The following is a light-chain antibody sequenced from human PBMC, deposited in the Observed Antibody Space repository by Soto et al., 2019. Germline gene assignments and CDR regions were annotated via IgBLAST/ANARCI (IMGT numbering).Light chain of an antibody. J-gene: IGKJ1*01. CDR2: KAY. V-gene: IGKV1-5*03. CDR1: QTMSSW. Sequence: DIPMTRSPPTVSGSXGRSGTITXXASQTMSSWVAWYEQKPGKAPKLLIYKAYTLKRGAPSRFSGSGSGTEFTLTISSLQPDDFATYYCQHYNSYSEAFGQGTKVDI. CDR3: QHYNSYSEA.